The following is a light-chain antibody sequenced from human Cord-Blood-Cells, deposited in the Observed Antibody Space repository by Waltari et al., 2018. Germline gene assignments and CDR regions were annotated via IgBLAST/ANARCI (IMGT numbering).Light chain of an antibody. CDR3: GTWDSSLSAGV. CDR2: DNS. J-gene: IGLJ3*02. Sequence: QSVLTQPPSVSAAPGQKVTISCSGSSSNIGNNYVSWYQQLLGTAPKLLIYDNSKRPAGIPDRFSGSKSGTSATLGITGLQTGDEADYYCGTWDSSLSAGVFGGGTKLTVL. V-gene: IGLV1-51*01. CDR1: SSNIGNNY.